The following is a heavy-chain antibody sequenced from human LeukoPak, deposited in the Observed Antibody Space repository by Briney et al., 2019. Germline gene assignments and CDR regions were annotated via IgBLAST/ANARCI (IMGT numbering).Heavy chain of an antibody. CDR3: ARDIAVAGIDY. J-gene: IGHJ4*02. V-gene: IGHV1-69*05. CDR2: IIPIFGTA. Sequence: GASVKVSCKASGGTFSSYAISWVRQVPGQGLEWMGRIIPIFGTANYAQKFQGRVTITTDESTSTAYMELSSLRSEDTAVYYCARDIAVAGIDYWGQGTLVTVSS. D-gene: IGHD6-19*01. CDR1: GGTFSSYA.